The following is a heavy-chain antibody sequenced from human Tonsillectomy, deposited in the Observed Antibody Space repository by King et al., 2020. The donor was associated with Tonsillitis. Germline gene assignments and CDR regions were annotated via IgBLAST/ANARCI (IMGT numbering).Heavy chain of an antibody. Sequence: VQLVESGGGLVQPGGSLRLSCTASGFTFSSYWMSWVRQAPGKGLEYVANIKPDGSEENYVDSVKGRFPISRDNAKNSLYLQMHSLRAEDTAVYYCARDGRLLFYWGQGTLVTVSS. CDR2: IKPDGSEE. V-gene: IGHV3-7*01. J-gene: IGHJ4*02. CDR1: GFTFSSYW. CDR3: ARDGRLLFY. D-gene: IGHD1-26*01.